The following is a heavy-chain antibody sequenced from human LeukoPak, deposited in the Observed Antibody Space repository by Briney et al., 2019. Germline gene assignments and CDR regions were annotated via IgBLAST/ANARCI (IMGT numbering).Heavy chain of an antibody. D-gene: IGHD3-3*01. J-gene: IGHJ5*02. CDR3: AKGSYDFWSGYYTGCWFDP. CDR1: GFTFSSYA. Sequence: PGGSLRLSCAASGFTFSSYAMSWVRQAPGKGLEWVSAISGSGGSTYYADSVKGRFTISRDNSKNTLYLQMNSLRAEDTAVYYCAKGSYDFWSGYYTGCWFDPRGQGTLVTVSS. V-gene: IGHV3-23*01. CDR2: ISGSGGST.